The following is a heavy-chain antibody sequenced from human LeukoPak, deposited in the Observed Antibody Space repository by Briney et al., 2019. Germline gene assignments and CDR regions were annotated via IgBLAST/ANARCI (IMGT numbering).Heavy chain of an antibody. CDR1: GFTFSNYA. V-gene: IGHV3-23*01. J-gene: IGHJ4*02. CDR2: ISGSGDIT. Sequence: GGSLRLSCAASGFTFSNYAMSWVRQAPGKGLEWVSSISGSGDITYYTDSVKGRFTISRDNSKNTLYLQMNRLRAEDTAVYYCAKRAEDSNGYYLYYFDYWGQGTLVTVSS. D-gene: IGHD3-22*01. CDR3: AKRAEDSNGYYLYYFDY.